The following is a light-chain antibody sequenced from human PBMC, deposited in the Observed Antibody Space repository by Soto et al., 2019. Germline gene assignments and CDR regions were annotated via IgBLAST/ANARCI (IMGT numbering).Light chain of an antibody. Sequence: QSVLTQPPSVSAAPGQKVTISCSGSSSNIGSYYVSWYQHLPGTAPKVLIYSNNHRPSGDPDRFSGSKSGTSASLAISGLQSEDEALYFCAAWDVRLNGWVFGGGTKLTVL. V-gene: IGLV1-47*02. J-gene: IGLJ3*02. CDR1: SSNIGSYY. CDR3: AAWDVRLNGWV. CDR2: SNN.